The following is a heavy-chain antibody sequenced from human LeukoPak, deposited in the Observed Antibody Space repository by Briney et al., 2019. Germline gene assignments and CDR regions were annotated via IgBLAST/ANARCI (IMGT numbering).Heavy chain of an antibody. CDR2: IIPNFGTA. V-gene: IGHV1-69*13. CDR3: ARSEVSAEDYYDSSGYYDVFDY. CDR1: GGTFSSYA. D-gene: IGHD3-22*01. Sequence: SVKVSCKASGGTFSSYAISWVRQAPGQGLEWMGGIIPNFGTANYAQKFQGRVTITADESTSTAYMELSSLRSEDTAVYYCARSEVSAEDYYDSSGYYDVFDYWGQGTLVTVSS. J-gene: IGHJ4*02.